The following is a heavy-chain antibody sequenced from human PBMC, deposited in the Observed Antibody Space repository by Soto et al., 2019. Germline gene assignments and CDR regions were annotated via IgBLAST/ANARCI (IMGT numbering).Heavy chain of an antibody. V-gene: IGHV5-51*01. J-gene: IGHJ3*02. Sequence: GEALKISCKGSGYSFTSYWIGWVRQMPGKGLEWMGIIYPGDSDTRYSPSFQGQVTISADKSISTAYLQWSSLKASDTAMYYCARRSYYYDSSGLKNAFDIWGQGTMVTVSS. CDR1: GYSFTSYW. D-gene: IGHD3-22*01. CDR3: ARRSYYYDSSGLKNAFDI. CDR2: IYPGDSDT.